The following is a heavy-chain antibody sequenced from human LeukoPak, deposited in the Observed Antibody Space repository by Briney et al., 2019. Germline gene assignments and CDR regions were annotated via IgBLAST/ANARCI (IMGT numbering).Heavy chain of an antibody. D-gene: IGHD1-26*01. V-gene: IGHV3-48*01. CDR3: ARDQWGPFDY. Sequence: PGGSLRLSCAASGFTFSSYSMNWVRQAPGKGLEWVSYISSSSSTIYYADSVKGRFTISRDNSKNTLYLQMNSLRAEDTAVYYCARDQWGPFDYWGQGTLVTVSS. CDR1: GFTFSSYS. J-gene: IGHJ4*02. CDR2: ISSSSSTI.